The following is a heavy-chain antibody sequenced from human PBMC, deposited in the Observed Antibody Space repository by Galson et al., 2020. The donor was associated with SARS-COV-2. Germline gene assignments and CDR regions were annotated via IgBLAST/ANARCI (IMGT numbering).Heavy chain of an antibody. CDR1: GFTFNTYN. CDR2: ISSGGANQ. D-gene: IGHD4-4*01. V-gene: IGHV3-30*18. Sequence: TGGSLRLPCGASGFTFNTYNMNWVRQTPDKGLEWVAVISSGGANQFYSDSVKGRFTISRDNPKNTLYLQMNNLRVEDTAIYYCAKPAATVENDCFDMWGQGTVVTVSA. J-gene: IGHJ3*02. CDR3: AKPAATVENDCFDM.